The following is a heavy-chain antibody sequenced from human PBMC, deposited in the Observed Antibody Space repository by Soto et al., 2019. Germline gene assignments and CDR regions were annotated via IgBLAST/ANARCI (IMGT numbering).Heavy chain of an antibody. CDR2: IDHSGYT. J-gene: IGHJ5*02. V-gene: IGHV4-34*01. D-gene: IGHD3-3*01. CDR3: ARVRDWFDP. CDR1: GGSFSGYY. Sequence: KASETLSLTCAVYGGSFSGYYWNWIRQPPGKGLEWIGEIDHSGYTSYNPSLKSRVTISVDTSKNQFSLRLTSVTAADTAVYYCARVRDWFDPWGQGTLVTVSS.